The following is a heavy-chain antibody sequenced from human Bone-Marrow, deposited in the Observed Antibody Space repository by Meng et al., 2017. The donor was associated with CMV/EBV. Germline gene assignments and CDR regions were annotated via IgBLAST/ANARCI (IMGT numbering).Heavy chain of an antibody. J-gene: IGHJ6*02. V-gene: IGHV3-7*01. CDR1: GFTFRSYW. CDR2: IKQDGSEK. CDR3: ARDKKQWLVASRYYGMDV. D-gene: IGHD6-19*01. Sequence: GGSLRLSCAASGFTFRSYWMSWVRKAPGKGLEWVANIKQDGSEKYYVDSVKGRFTISRDNAKNSLYLQMNSLRAEDTAVYYCARDKKQWLVASRYYGMDVWGQGTTVTVSS.